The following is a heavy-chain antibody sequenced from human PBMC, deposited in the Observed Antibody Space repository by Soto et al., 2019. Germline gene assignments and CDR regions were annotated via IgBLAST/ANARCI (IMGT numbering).Heavy chain of an antibody. Sequence: SETLSLTCIISGDSTSNYHWSWIRQSPGKVLEWIGYISYSGNTNYNPSLKSRVTISVDTSKDQLSLKVTSVTAADTAMYYCACLRGKRGSPIDYWGQGTQVTVSS. V-gene: IGHV4-59*01. J-gene: IGHJ4*02. CDR2: ISYSGNT. CDR3: ACLRGKRGSPIDY. CDR1: GDSTSNYH. D-gene: IGHD2-15*01.